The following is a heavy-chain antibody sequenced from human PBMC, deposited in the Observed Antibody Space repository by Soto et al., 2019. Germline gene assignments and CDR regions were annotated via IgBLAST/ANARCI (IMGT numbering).Heavy chain of an antibody. CDR1: GFTFSKYG. D-gene: IGHD1-26*01. Sequence: EVQVLESGGGLVQPGGSLRLSCAASGFTFSKYGMNWVRQAPGKGLEWVSGIRSDGDTTYNADSVKGRITVSRDTSKNTIILQMNSLRAEDTAIYYWAKGKGIGATPDGANCWGQVTLVTVSS. CDR2: IRSDGDTT. V-gene: IGHV3-23*01. J-gene: IGHJ4*02. CDR3: AKGKGIGATPDGANC.